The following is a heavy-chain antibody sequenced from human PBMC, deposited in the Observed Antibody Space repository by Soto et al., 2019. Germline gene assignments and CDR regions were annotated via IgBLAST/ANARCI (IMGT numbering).Heavy chain of an antibody. V-gene: IGHV4-34*01. J-gene: IGHJ5*02. CDR1: GGSFSGYY. Sequence: QVQLQQWGAGLLKPSETLSLTCAVYGGSFSGYYWSWIRQPPGKGLEWIGEINHSGSTNYNPSLKSRVTISVDTSKNQFSLKLSSVTAADTAVYYCARARTVYIWERGVWFDPWGQGTLVTVSS. CDR3: ARARTVYIWERGVWFDP. CDR2: INHSGST. D-gene: IGHD3-16*01.